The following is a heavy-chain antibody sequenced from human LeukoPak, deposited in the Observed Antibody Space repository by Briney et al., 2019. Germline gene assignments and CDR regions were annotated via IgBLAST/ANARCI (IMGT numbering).Heavy chain of an antibody. D-gene: IGHD2-15*01. CDR1: GGSISSGGYY. V-gene: IGHV4-31*03. J-gene: IGHJ4*02. Sequence: SETLSLTCTVSGGSISSGGYYWSWIRQHPGKGLEWIGYIYYSGSSYYNPSLKSRVTISVDTSKNQFSLKLSSVTAADTAVYYCARGSGGSCYSGWGQGTLVTVSS. CDR3: ARGSGGSCYSG. CDR2: IYYSGSS.